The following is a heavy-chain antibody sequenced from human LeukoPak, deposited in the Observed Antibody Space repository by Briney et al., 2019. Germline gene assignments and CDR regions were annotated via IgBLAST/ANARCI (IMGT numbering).Heavy chain of an antibody. CDR1: AYIFIDYY. J-gene: IGHJ4*02. CDR3: SVSMSTIDY. V-gene: IGHV1-69-2*01. CDR2: VDPEDGEA. Sequence: ASVKVSCKASAYIFIDYYIHWVQHAPGKGLEWMGRVDPEDGEAIYAEKFQDRVTLSADTSTDTSYMELSSLRAEDTAVYYCSVSMSTIDYWGQGTLVTVCS. D-gene: IGHD2/OR15-2a*01.